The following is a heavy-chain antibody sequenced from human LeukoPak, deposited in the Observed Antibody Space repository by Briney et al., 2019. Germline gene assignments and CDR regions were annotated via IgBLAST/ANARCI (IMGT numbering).Heavy chain of an antibody. J-gene: IGHJ4*02. CDR3: ARESVVWIQLWSYFDY. Sequence: SVKVSCKASGGTFSSYAISWVRQAPGQGLEWMGRIILIFDTANYAQKFQDRVTITTGESTSTAYMELSSLRSEDTAVYYCARESVVWIQLWSYFDYWGQGTLVTVSS. CDR2: IILIFDTA. D-gene: IGHD5-18*01. V-gene: IGHV1-69*05. CDR1: GGTFSSYA.